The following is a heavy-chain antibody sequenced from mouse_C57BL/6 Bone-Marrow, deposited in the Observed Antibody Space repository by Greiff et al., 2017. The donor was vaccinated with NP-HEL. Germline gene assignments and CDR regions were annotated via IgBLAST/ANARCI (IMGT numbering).Heavy chain of an antibody. Sequence: EVKLMESGGGLVKPGGSLKLSCAASGFTFSSYAMSWVRQTPEQRLEWVATISDGGSYTYYPDNVKGRFTISRDNAKNNRYLQMSHLKSEDTAMYYCARDYDYGSTLYAMDYWGQGTSVTVSS. V-gene: IGHV5-4*01. CDR3: ARDYDYGSTLYAMDY. CDR1: GFTFSSYA. CDR2: ISDGGSYT. D-gene: IGHD1-1*01. J-gene: IGHJ4*01.